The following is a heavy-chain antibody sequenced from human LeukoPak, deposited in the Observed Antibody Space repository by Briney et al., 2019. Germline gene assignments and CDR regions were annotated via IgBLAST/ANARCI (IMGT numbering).Heavy chain of an antibody. V-gene: IGHV4-4*09. D-gene: IGHD5-24*01. Sequence: SETLSLTCTVSGGSISSHYWSWIRQPPGEGLEWIGYIYSSGSTNYNPSLKSRVTISIDTSKNQFSLKLSSVTAADTAVYYCARLGGDGYSLDYWDQGTLVTVSS. CDR1: GGSISSHY. J-gene: IGHJ4*02. CDR3: ARLGGDGYSLDY. CDR2: IYSSGST.